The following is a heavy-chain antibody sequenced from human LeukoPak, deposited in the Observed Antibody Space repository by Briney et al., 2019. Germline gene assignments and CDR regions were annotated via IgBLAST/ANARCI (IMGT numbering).Heavy chain of an antibody. CDR2: ISGSGGST. CDR3: AREIAVTVHPH. CDR1: GFTFRRYA. D-gene: IGHD6-19*01. J-gene: IGHJ1*01. V-gene: IGHV3-23*01. Sequence: GGSLRLSCAASGFTFRRYAMSWVRQAPGKGLEWVSTISGSGGSTYYADSVKGRFTISRDNSKNTLYLQMNSLRAEDTAVYYCAREIAVTVHPHWGQGTLVTVSS.